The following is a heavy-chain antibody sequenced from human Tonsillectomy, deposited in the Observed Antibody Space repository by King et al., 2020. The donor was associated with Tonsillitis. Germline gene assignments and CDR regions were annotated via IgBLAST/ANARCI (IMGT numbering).Heavy chain of an antibody. J-gene: IGHJ4*02. D-gene: IGHD1-26*01. Sequence: VQLVESGGGVVQPGGSLRLSCAASGFTFSDYGMHWVRQAPGKGLEWLTFISYDGSDKYYADSVKGRFTISRDNSKNTFCLQMNSLRVEDTAVYYCAGYVGPKPLDYWGQGTLVTVSS. CDR3: AGYVGPKPLDY. CDR1: GFTFSDYG. V-gene: IGHV3-30*02. CDR2: ISYDGSDK.